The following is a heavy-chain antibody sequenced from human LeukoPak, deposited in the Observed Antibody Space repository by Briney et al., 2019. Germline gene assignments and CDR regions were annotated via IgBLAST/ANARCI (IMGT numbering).Heavy chain of an antibody. CDR3: ARDYGDLPARVPDFDY. CDR2: ISSSSSMI. J-gene: IGHJ4*02. V-gene: IGHV3-48*02. D-gene: IGHD4-17*01. CDR1: GFTFSNAW. Sequence: GGSLRLSCAASGFTFSNAWMSWVRQAPGKGLEWVSYISSSSSMIYYADSVKGRFTISRDNAKNSLYLQMKSLRDEDTAIYYCARDYGDLPARVPDFDYWGQGALVTVSS.